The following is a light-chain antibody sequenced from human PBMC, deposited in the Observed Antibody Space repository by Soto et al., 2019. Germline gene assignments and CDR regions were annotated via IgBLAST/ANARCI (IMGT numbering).Light chain of an antibody. CDR1: TSNIGSRT. V-gene: IGLV1-44*01. CDR2: SNN. J-gene: IGLJ2*01. Sequence: QLVLTQPPSVSGTPGQRVTISCSGSTSNIGSRTVNWYQQLPGTAPKVLIYSNNQRPSGVPDRFSGSKSGTSGSLAISGLQSEDEADYYCAAWDDTLNGWVFGGGTKLTVL. CDR3: AAWDDTLNGWV.